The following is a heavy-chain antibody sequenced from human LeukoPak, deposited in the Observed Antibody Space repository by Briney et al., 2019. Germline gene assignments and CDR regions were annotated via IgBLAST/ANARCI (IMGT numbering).Heavy chain of an antibody. CDR2: ISGSGGST. Sequence: GGSLRLSCAASGFTFSSYAMSWVRQAPGKGLEWVSAISGSGGSTYYADSVKGRSTISGDNSKNTLYLQMNSLRAEDTAVYYCARDPGDIGAFDIWGQGTMVTVSS. CDR1: GFTFSSYA. D-gene: IGHD7-27*01. J-gene: IGHJ3*02. CDR3: ARDPGDIGAFDI. V-gene: IGHV3-23*01.